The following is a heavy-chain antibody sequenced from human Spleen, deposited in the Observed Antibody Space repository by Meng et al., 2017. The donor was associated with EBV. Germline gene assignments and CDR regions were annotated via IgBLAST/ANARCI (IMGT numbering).Heavy chain of an antibody. V-gene: IGHV2-5*02. CDR1: GCSHRTSGGG. Sequence: QSTSEVSCPSVAKPTQTLTLTCSFSGCSHRTSGGGVGWISQPPGKALEWLAFINWDEDKRYSPSLKSRLTITKDTSENQVVLTMTNMDPVDTATYYCAHATEFGKLIDKWGQGTLVTVSS. D-gene: IGHD3-10*01. CDR3: AHATEFGKLIDK. CDR2: INWDEDK. J-gene: IGHJ4*02.